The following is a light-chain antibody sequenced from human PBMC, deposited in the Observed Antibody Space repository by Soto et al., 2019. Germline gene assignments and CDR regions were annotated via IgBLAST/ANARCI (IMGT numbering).Light chain of an antibody. J-gene: IGLJ3*02. CDR2: DVS. CDR1: SSDVGGYNY. CDR3: CSYAGSYTWV. V-gene: IGLV2-11*01. Sequence: QSALTQPRSVSGSPGQSVTISCTGTSSDVGGYNYVSWYQQHPGKATKLMIYDVSKRPSGVPDRFSGSKSGNTASLTISGLQAEDEDDYYCCSYAGSYTWVFGGGTKVTVL.